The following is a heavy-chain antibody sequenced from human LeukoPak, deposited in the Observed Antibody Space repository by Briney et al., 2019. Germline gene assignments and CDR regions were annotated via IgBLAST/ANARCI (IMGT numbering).Heavy chain of an antibody. J-gene: IGHJ4*02. CDR1: GFTFSSYW. CDR3: ASPRGCGTSRCNNFDY. V-gene: IGHV3-7*01. D-gene: IGHD2-21*01. Sequence: GGSLRLSCAASGFTFSSYWMSWVRQAPGKGLEWVAKMDENGNEIFYVDSVKGRFTISRDNAKNSLYLQMNRLRADDTAVYYCASPRGCGTSRCNNFDYWGQGTLVTVSS. CDR2: MDENGNEI.